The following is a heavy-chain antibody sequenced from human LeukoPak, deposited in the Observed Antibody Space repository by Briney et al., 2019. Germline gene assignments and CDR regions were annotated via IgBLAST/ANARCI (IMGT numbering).Heavy chain of an antibody. CDR3: ARDPTMSSIASRDYYYYIDV. D-gene: IGHD6-6*01. V-gene: IGHV1-46*01. CDR2: INPSGGST. J-gene: IGHJ6*03. CDR1: GYTFTSYY. Sequence: GASVKVSCKASGYTFTSYYMHWVRQAPGQGLEWMGIINPSGGSTSYAQKFQGRVTMTRATSTSTVYMGLSSLRSEDTAVFYCARDPTMSSIASRDYYYYIDVWGKGTTVTVSS.